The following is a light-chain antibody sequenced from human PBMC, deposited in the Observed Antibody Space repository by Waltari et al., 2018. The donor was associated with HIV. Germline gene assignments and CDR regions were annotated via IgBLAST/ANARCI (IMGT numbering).Light chain of an antibody. V-gene: IGLV4-69*01. Sequence: QLVVTQSPSASASLGASVKLTCTLSSRHSTYAIAWHQQQPEKAPRYLMKLNNNGSHIKGDGSPNRFSGSSSGAERYLTISSLQSEDEADYYCQTWGTGIQVFGGGTKLTVL. CDR3: QTWGTGIQV. CDR2: LNNNGSH. CDR1: SRHSTYA. J-gene: IGLJ3*02.